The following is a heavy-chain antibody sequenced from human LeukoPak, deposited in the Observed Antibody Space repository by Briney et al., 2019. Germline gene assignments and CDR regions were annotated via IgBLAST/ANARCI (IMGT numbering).Heavy chain of an antibody. J-gene: IGHJ4*02. V-gene: IGHV1-2*02. CDR2: INPNSGGT. Sequence: ASVKVSCKASGYTFTGYYMHWVRQAPGQGLEWMGWINPNSGGTNYAQKFQGRVTMTRDTSISTAYMELSRLRSDDTAVYYCARGRYCSSTSCPLFGYWGQGTLVTVSS. D-gene: IGHD2-2*01. CDR3: ARGRYCSSTSCPLFGY. CDR1: GYTFTGYY.